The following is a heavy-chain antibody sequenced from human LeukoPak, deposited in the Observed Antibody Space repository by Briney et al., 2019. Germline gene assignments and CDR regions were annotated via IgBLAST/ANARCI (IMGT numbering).Heavy chain of an antibody. CDR2: ITGSGGNT. CDR3: AKWGDYDVLTGYYVSDY. V-gene: IGHV3-23*01. D-gene: IGHD3-9*01. J-gene: IGHJ4*02. Sequence: GASLRLSCAASRFTFSNYAMSWVRQAPGKGLEWVSAITGSGGNTYYADSVKGRFTISRDNSKNTLYLQMNSLRAEDTAVYYCAKWGDYDVLTGYYVSDYWGQGTLVTVSS. CDR1: RFTFSNYA.